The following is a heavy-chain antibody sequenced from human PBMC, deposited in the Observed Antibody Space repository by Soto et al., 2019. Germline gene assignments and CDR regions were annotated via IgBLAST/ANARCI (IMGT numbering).Heavy chain of an antibody. CDR2: IYYSGST. CDR3: ARDSGFNWNYFDY. CDR1: GGSISSYY. Sequence: QVQLQESGPGLVKPSETLSLTCTVSGGSISSYYWSWIRQPPGKGLEWIGYIYYSGSTNYNPSLKSRVTISVDTSKNQFSLKPSSVTAADTAVYYCARDSGFNWNYFDYWGQGTLVTVSS. V-gene: IGHV4-59*01. J-gene: IGHJ4*02. D-gene: IGHD1-20*01.